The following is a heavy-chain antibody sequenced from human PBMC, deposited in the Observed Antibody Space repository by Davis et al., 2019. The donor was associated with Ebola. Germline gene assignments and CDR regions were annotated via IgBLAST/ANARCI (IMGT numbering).Heavy chain of an antibody. CDR1: GFTFSSYA. J-gene: IGHJ4*02. Sequence: GESLKISCAASGFTFSSYAMHWVRQAPGKGLEWVAVISYDGSNKYYADSVKGRFTISRDNSKNTLYLQMNSLRAEDTAVYYCAKDERGYSYGYLGYWGQGTLVTVSS. CDR2: ISYDGSNK. CDR3: AKDERGYSYGYLGY. V-gene: IGHV3-30-3*01. D-gene: IGHD5-18*01.